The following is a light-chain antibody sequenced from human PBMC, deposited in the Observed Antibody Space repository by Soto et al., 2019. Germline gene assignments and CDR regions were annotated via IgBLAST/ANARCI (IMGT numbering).Light chain of an antibody. CDR1: TSNIGSNY. CDR2: RNN. Sequence: QSVLTQPPSASGTPGQGVTISCSGSTSNIGSNYVYWYQQLPGTAPKLLIYRNNQRPSGVPDRFSGSKSGTSASLAISGLRSDDEADYLCATWDDRLNGFYVLGTGTKV. CDR3: ATWDDRLNGFYV. J-gene: IGLJ1*01. V-gene: IGLV1-47*01.